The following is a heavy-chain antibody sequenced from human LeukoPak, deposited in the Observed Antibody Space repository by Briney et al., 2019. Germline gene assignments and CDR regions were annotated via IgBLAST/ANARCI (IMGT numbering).Heavy chain of an antibody. V-gene: IGHV1-69*01. J-gene: IGHJ4*02. CDR1: GGTFSRFT. CDR3: AREGEYSSSSGDY. CDR2: ITPMFGTA. Sequence: GASVKVSCKASGGTFSRFTISWVRQAPGQGLEWMGGITPMFGTANYAQKFQGRVTITADESTSTAYMELSSLRSEDTAVYYCAREGEYSSSSGDYWGQGTLVTVSS. D-gene: IGHD6-6*01.